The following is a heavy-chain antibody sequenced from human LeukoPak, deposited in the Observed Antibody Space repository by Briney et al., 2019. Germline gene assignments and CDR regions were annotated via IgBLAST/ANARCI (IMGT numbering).Heavy chain of an antibody. Sequence: ASETLSLTCTVSGGSISSGGYSWSWIRQPPGKGLEWIGYIYHSGSTYYNPSLRSRVTISVDRSKNQFSLKLSSVTAADTAVYYCARDSSSSWYYFDYWGQGTLVTVSS. J-gene: IGHJ4*02. V-gene: IGHV4-30-2*01. CDR1: GGSISSGGYS. CDR2: IYHSGST. CDR3: ARDSSSSWYYFDY. D-gene: IGHD6-13*01.